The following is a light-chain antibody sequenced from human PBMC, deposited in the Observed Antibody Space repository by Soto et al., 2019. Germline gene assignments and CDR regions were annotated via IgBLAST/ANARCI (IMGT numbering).Light chain of an antibody. CDR2: TNS. Sequence: QAVVTQPPSASGTPGQRISISCSGSGSNIGSNTVTWYQQLPRTAPKLLIYTNSQRPSGVPDRFSGSKSGTSASLAISGLQSGDEADYYCATWDDSLNGYVFGTGTKLTVL. CDR1: GSNIGSNT. CDR3: ATWDDSLNGYV. J-gene: IGLJ1*01. V-gene: IGLV1-44*01.